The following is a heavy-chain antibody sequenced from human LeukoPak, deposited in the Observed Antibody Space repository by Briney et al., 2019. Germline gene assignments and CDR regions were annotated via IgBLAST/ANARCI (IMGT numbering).Heavy chain of an antibody. CDR2: IKSNSDDGTT. V-gene: IGHV3-15*07. CDR1: DFTLSNAW. CDR3: TTGIRGD. Sequence: GGSLRLSCAASDFTLSNAWMNWVRQAPGKGLEWVGRIKSNSDDGTTNYAAPVKGRFAISRDDSKNTLYLQMNSLKTEDTAVYYCTTGIRGDCGQGTLVTVSS. J-gene: IGHJ4*02.